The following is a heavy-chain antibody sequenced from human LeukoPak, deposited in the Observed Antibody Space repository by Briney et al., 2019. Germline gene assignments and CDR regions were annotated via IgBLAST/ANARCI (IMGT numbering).Heavy chain of an antibody. Sequence: PSETLSLTCTVSGGSISSNSYYWSWIRQPPGKGLEWIGYIYYSGSTNYNPSLKSRVTISVDTSKNQFSLKLSSVTAADTAVYYCARDGGDGYYHYWGQGTLVTVSS. CDR2: IYYSGST. CDR1: GGSISSNSYY. J-gene: IGHJ4*02. V-gene: IGHV4-61*01. D-gene: IGHD3-3*01. CDR3: ARDGGDGYYHY.